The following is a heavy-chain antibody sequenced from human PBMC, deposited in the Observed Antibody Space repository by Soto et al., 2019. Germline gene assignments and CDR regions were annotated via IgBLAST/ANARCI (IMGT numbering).Heavy chain of an antibody. CDR1: GGSISRYF. V-gene: IGHV4-59*13. Sequence: SETLSLTCTVSGGSISRYFWSWIRQPPGKGLQWIGHIYYSGSTDYNPSLKSRVAISVDASKTHFSLRLNSVTAADAAVYYCATYDSTHYYMAFWGQGTTVPVSS. CDR2: IYYSGST. D-gene: IGHD3-16*01. CDR3: ATYDSTHYYMAF. J-gene: IGHJ6*03.